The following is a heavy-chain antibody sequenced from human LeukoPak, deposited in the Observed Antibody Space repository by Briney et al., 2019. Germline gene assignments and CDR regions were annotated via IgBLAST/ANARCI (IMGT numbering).Heavy chain of an antibody. CDR1: GGSISSYY. D-gene: IGHD3-10*01. V-gene: IGHV4-59*01. CDR2: IYYSGST. Sequence: PSETLSLTCTVSGGSISSYYWSWIRQPPGKGLEWIGYIYYSGSTNYNPSLKSRVTISVDTSKNQFSLKLSSVTAADTAVYYCARDITMVRGVTNHYYYGMDVWGQGTTVTVSS. CDR3: ARDITMVRGVTNHYYYGMDV. J-gene: IGHJ6*02.